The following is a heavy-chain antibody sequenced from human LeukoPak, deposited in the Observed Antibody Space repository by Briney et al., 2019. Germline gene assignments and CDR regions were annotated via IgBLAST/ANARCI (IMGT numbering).Heavy chain of an antibody. CDR2: IYYTGST. J-gene: IGHJ6*02. D-gene: IGHD6-13*01. CDR3: AGMAGYSSFYYYYGMDV. Sequence: SETLSLTCTVSGGSISSYYWSWIRQPPGKGLEWIGYIYYTGSTNYNPSLKSRVTISVDTSENQFSLGLTSMTAADTAVYYCAGMAGYSSFYYYYGMDVWGQGTTVTVSS. CDR1: GGSISSYY. V-gene: IGHV4-59*01.